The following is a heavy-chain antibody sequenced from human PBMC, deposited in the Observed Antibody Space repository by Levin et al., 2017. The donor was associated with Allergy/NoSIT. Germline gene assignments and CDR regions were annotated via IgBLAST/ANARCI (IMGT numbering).Heavy chain of an antibody. V-gene: IGHV3-7*01. CDR1: GFTFSSYW. Sequence: LSLTCVGSGFTFSSYWMTWVRQAPGKGLEWVGNIKEDGNEESYADSVKGRFTFSRDNAKNSLYLQMNSLRAEDTAIYYCARDVSFSGLDPWGQGTLVTVSS. D-gene: IGHD5-12*01. J-gene: IGHJ5*02. CDR2: IKEDGNEE. CDR3: ARDVSFSGLDP.